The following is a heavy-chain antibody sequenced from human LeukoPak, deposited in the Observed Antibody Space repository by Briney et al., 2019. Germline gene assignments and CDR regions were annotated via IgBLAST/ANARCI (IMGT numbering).Heavy chain of an antibody. CDR3: ARGRGPLRVEFGD. CDR2: IYSGGST. J-gene: IGHJ4*02. Sequence: SETLSLTCTVSGGSLKSHYCSWVRQAPGKGLEWLGFIYSGGSTTYNPSLKSRVSISAETSKNQFSLRMTSLTAADTAVYYCARGRGPLRVEFGDWGQGALVTVSS. CDR1: GGSLKSHY. V-gene: IGHV4-4*09. D-gene: IGHD3-16*01.